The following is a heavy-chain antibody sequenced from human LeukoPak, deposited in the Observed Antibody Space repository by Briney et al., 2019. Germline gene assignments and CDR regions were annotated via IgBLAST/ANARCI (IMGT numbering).Heavy chain of an antibody. CDR1: GYTCTSYA. V-gene: IGHV1-3*01. CDR2: INAGNGNT. CDR3: ARDDVTMVRGVRISYYYYGMDV. D-gene: IGHD3-10*01. Sequence: ASVKVSCKASGYTCTSYAMHWVRQAPGQRLEWMGWINAGNGNTKYSQKFQGRVTITRDTSASTAYMELSSLRSEDTAVYYCARDDVTMVRGVRISYYYYGMDVWGKGTTVTVSS. J-gene: IGHJ6*04.